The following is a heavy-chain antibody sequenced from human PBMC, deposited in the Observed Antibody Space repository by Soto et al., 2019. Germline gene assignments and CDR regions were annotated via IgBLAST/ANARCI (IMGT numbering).Heavy chain of an antibody. D-gene: IGHD1-1*01. Sequence: GGSLRLSCAASGFTFDDYAMHWVRQAPGRGLEWVSGISWNSGSIGYADSVKGRFTISRDNAKNSLYLQTNSLRAEDTALYYCSKDRNNPYNTGGAFDIWGQGTMVTVSS. V-gene: IGHV3-9*01. CDR2: ISWNSGSI. CDR3: SKDRNNPYNTGGAFDI. J-gene: IGHJ3*02. CDR1: GFTFDDYA.